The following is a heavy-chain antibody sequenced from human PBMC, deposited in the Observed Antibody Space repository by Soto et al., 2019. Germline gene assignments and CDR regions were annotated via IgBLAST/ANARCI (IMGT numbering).Heavy chain of an antibody. CDR3: ARGSLGTTVTTGMDV. Sequence: SETLSLTCTVSGGSISSGGYYWSWIRQHPGKGLEWIGYIYYSGSTYYNPSLKSRVTISVDTSKNQFSLKLSSVTAADTAVYYCARGSLGTTVTTGMDVWGQGTTVTVSS. CDR1: GGSISSGGYY. CDR2: IYYSGST. J-gene: IGHJ6*02. V-gene: IGHV4-31*03. D-gene: IGHD4-17*01.